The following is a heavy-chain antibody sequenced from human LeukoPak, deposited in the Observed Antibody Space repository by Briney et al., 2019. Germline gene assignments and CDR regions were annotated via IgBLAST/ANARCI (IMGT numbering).Heavy chain of an antibody. J-gene: IGHJ6*04. D-gene: IGHD6-19*01. CDR1: GGSISSYY. CDR3: ARDLGIAVAGNYYYGMDV. Sequence: SETLSLTCTVSGGSISSYYWSWIRQPPGKGLEWIVYIYYSGSTNYNPSLKSRVTISVDTSKNQFSLKLSSVTAADTAVYYCARDLGIAVAGNYYYGMDVWGKGTTVTVSS. V-gene: IGHV4-59*01. CDR2: IYYSGST.